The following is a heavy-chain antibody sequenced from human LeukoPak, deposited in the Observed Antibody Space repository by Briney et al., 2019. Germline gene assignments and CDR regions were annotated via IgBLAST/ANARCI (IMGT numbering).Heavy chain of an antibody. CDR1: GYTFTGYY. V-gene: IGHV1-2*02. Sequence: ASVKVSCKASGYTFTGYYMHWVRQAPGQGLEWMGWINPNSGGTNYAQKFQGRVTMTRDTSISTAYMELSRLRSDYTAVYYCARDVYGDLFTFDYWGQGTLVTVSS. CDR2: INPNSGGT. J-gene: IGHJ4*02. CDR3: ARDVYGDLFTFDY. D-gene: IGHD4-17*01.